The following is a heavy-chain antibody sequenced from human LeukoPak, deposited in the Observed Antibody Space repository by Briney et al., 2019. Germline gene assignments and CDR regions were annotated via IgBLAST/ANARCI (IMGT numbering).Heavy chain of an antibody. Sequence: SETLSLTCTVSGGSISSSSYYWGWIRQPPGKGLEWIGSIYYSGSTYYNPSLKSRVTISVDTSKNQFSLKLSSVTAADTAVYYCARLRAAREEGYYYYYMDVWGKGTTVTVSS. D-gene: IGHD6-6*01. CDR1: GGSISSSSYY. CDR2: IYYSGST. CDR3: ARLRAAREEGYYYYYMDV. V-gene: IGHV4-39*01. J-gene: IGHJ6*03.